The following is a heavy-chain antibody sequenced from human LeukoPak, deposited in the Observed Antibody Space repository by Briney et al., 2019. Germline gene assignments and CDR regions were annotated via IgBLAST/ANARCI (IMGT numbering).Heavy chain of an antibody. J-gene: IGHJ5*02. D-gene: IGHD3-10*01. CDR3: ARGRTYGSGSYDP. CDR1: GGSFSGYY. V-gene: IGHV4-34*01. CDR2: INHCGST. Sequence: SETLSLTCAVYGGSFSGYYWSWIRQPPGKGLEWIGEINHCGSTNYNPSLKSRVTISVDTSKNQFSLKLSSVTAADTAVYYCARGRTYGSGSYDPWGQGTLVTVSS.